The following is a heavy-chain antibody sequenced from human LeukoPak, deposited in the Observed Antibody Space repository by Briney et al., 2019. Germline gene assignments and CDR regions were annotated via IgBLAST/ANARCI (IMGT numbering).Heavy chain of an antibody. D-gene: IGHD3-22*01. J-gene: IGHJ4*02. CDR2: INHSGST. CDR3: ARGGLSYDYDSSGYYSNDY. Sequence: SETLSLTCAVYGGSFSGYYWSWIRQPPGKGLEWIGEINHSGSTNYNPSLKSRVTISVDTSKNHFSLKLSSVTAADTAVYYCARGGLSYDYDSSGYYSNDYWGQGTLVTVSS. V-gene: IGHV4-34*01. CDR1: GGSFSGYY.